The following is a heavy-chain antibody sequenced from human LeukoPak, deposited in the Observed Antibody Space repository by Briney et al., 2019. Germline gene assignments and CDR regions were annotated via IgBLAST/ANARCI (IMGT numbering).Heavy chain of an antibody. Sequence: SETLSLTCTVSGDSINSGNSHWTWIRQPPGKGLEWLGSVYDSWNNYYDPSLESRITMSVDTSKNQYSLELSSVIAADTAVYYCASYFVGNGGRGYWGQGALVTVSS. CDR3: ASYFVGNGGRGY. V-gene: IGHV4-30-4*01. CDR1: GDSINSGNSH. CDR2: VYDSWNN. D-gene: IGHD3-10*02. J-gene: IGHJ4*02.